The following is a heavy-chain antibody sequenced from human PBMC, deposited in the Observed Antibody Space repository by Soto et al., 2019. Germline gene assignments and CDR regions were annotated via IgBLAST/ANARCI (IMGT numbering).Heavy chain of an antibody. D-gene: IGHD3-22*01. Sequence: EESLKISCNGSGYSFAGYWITWVRQKPGKGLEWMGRIDPSDSQTYYSPSFRGHVTISVTKSITTVFLQWSSLRASDTAMYYCARQIYDSDTGPNFQYYFDSWGQGTPVTVSS. CDR2: IDPSDSQT. CDR1: GYSFAGYW. V-gene: IGHV5-10-1*01. CDR3: ARQIYDSDTGPNFQYYFDS. J-gene: IGHJ4*02.